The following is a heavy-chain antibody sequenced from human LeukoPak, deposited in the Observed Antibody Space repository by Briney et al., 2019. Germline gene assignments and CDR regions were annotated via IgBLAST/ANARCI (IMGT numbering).Heavy chain of an antibody. J-gene: IGHJ3*02. V-gene: IGHV3-72*01. CDR2: TRNKANSYST. D-gene: IGHD1-26*01. CDR3: ARGGSYVAFDI. Sequence: GGSLRLSCAASGFTFSSYSMNWVRQAPGKGLEWVGRTRNKANSYSTEYAASVKGRFTISRDDSKNSLYLQMNSLKTEDTAVYYCARGGSYVAFDIRGQGTMVTVSS. CDR1: GFTFSSYS.